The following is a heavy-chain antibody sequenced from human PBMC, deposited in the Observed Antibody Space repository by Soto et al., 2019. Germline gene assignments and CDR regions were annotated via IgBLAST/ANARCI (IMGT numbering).Heavy chain of an antibody. Sequence: QVQLVQSGAEVKKPGSSVKVSCKASGGTFSNYGISWVRQAPGQGLEWMGGIIPIFRSANYAQKFQGRVTITADESTTTADMELSSLTSEDTAMYYCARDRYYDNVGYRYESAYWGQGTLVTVSS. J-gene: IGHJ4*02. CDR3: ARDRYYDNVGYRYESAY. CDR1: GGTFSNYG. D-gene: IGHD3-22*01. CDR2: IIPIFRSA. V-gene: IGHV1-69*01.